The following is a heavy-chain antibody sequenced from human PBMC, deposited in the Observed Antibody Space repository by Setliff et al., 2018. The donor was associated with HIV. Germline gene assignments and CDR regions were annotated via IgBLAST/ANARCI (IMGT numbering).Heavy chain of an antibody. V-gene: IGHV1-24*01. CDR2: FNPEEGKT. D-gene: IGHD3-22*01. J-gene: IGHJ2*01. CDR3: AASISSRHYYDSAL. CDR1: GYTLSELS. Sequence: GASVKVSCKISGYTLSELSMHWVRQAPGKGLEWMVGFNPEEGKTIYAQKFQGRVTMTEDTSTDTAFMDLNNLRSEDTAVYYCAASISSRHYYDSALWGRGTLVTVSS.